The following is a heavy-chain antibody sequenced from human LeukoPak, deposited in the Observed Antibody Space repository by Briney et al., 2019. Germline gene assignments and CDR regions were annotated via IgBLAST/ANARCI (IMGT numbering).Heavy chain of an antibody. Sequence: GGSLRLSCAASGFTFTSYAMHWVRQAPGKGLESVSAISSNGVSTYYANSVKGRFTIFRDNSKNTLYLQMNSLRAEDTAVYYCASSSGYDLGYLRDYWGQGTLVTVSS. J-gene: IGHJ4*02. CDR1: GFTFTSYA. CDR2: ISSNGVST. V-gene: IGHV3-64*01. D-gene: IGHD5-12*01. CDR3: ASSSGYDLGYLRDY.